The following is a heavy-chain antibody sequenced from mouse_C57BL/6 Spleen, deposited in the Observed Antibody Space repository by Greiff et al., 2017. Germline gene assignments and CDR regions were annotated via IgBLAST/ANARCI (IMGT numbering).Heavy chain of an antibody. J-gene: IGHJ2*01. CDR1: GFTFSDYG. D-gene: IGHD4-1*01. Sequence: DVKLVESGGGLVKPGGSLKLSCAASGFTFSDYGMHWVRQAPEKGLEWVAYISSGSSTIYYADTVKGRFTISRDNAKNTLFLQMTSLRSEDTAMYYCARLGRGGYYFDYWGQGTTLTVSS. V-gene: IGHV5-17*01. CDR3: ARLGRGGYYFDY. CDR2: ISSGSSTI.